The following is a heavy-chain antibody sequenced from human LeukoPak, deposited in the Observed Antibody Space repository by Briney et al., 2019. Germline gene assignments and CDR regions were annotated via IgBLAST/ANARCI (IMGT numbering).Heavy chain of an antibody. CDR2: MYYSGTYSGST. V-gene: IGHV4-39*01. D-gene: IGHD5-18*01. Sequence: SETLSLTCTVSCGSISSSSYYWGWIRQPPGKGLEWIGSMYYSGTYSGSTYQNPSLKSRVTISVDTSRNQFSLKVTSVTAADTAVYYCARHTAMGSPLHHWGQGTRVTVSS. CDR3: ARHTAMGSPLHH. J-gene: IGHJ5*02. CDR1: CGSISSSSYY.